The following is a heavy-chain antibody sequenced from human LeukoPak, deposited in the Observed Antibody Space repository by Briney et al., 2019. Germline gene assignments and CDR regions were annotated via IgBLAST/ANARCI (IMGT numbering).Heavy chain of an antibody. D-gene: IGHD4-17*01. CDR3: ARQREFTVTTLGFDY. CDR2: IYYSGST. Sequence: SETLSLTCTVSGGXISSYYWSWIRQPPGKGLEWIGYIYYSGSTNYNPSLKGRVTISVDTSKNQFSLKLSSVTAADTAVYYCARQREFTVTTLGFDYWGQGTLVTVSS. CDR1: GGXISSYY. V-gene: IGHV4-59*08. J-gene: IGHJ4*02.